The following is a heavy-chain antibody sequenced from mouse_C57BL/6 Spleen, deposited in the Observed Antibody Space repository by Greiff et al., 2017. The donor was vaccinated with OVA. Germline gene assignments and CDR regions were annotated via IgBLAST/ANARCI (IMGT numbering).Heavy chain of an antibody. J-gene: IGHJ1*03. CDR3: TREASYGSSSWYFDV. Sequence: VQLQQSGAELVRPGASVTLSCKASGYTFTDYEMHWVKQTPVHGLEWIGAIDPETGGTAYNQKFKGKAILTADKSSSTAYMELRSLTSEDSAVYYCTREASYGSSSWYFDVWGTGTTVTVSS. V-gene: IGHV1-15*01. D-gene: IGHD1-1*01. CDR1: GYTFTDYE. CDR2: IDPETGGT.